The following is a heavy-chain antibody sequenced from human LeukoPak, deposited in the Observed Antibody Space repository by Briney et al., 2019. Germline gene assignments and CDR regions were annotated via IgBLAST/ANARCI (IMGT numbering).Heavy chain of an antibody. J-gene: IGHJ4*02. CDR2: ISGSGGST. CDR1: GFTFSSYA. V-gene: IGHV3-23*01. D-gene: IGHD3-9*01. Sequence: GGSLRLSCAASGFTFSSYAMSWVRQAPGEGLEWVSAISGSGGSTYYADSVKGRFTISRDNSKNTLYLQMNSLRAEDTAVYYCAKDGASSFTYDILTGQLDYWGQGTLVTVSS. CDR3: AKDGASSFTYDILTGQLDY.